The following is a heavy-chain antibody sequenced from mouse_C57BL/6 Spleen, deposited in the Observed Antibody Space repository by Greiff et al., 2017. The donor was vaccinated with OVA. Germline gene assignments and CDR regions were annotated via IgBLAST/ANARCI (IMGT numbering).Heavy chain of an antibody. Sequence: QVQLQQPGAELVKPGASVKMSCKASGYTFTSYWITWVKQRPGQGLEWIGDIYPGSGSTNYNEKFKSKATLTVDTSSSTAYMQLSSLTSEDSAVYYCARITTVVAQYYFDYWGQGTTLTVSS. CDR1: GYTFTSYW. CDR3: ARITTVVAQYYFDY. D-gene: IGHD1-1*01. CDR2: IYPGSGST. V-gene: IGHV1-55*01. J-gene: IGHJ2*01.